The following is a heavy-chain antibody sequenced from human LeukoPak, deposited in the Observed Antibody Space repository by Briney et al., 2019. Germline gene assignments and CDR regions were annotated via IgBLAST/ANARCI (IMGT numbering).Heavy chain of an antibody. V-gene: IGHV3-72*01. CDR3: ARDGYDSSGYVYHDY. CDR1: GFTFSDHY. CDR2: SRNKANSYTT. Sequence: GGSLRLSCAVSGFTFSDHYMDWVRQAPGKGLEWVGRSRNKANSYTTEYAASVKGRFTISRDNSKNSLYLQMNSLKAEDTAVYYCARDGYDSSGYVYHDYWGQGTLVTVSS. J-gene: IGHJ4*02. D-gene: IGHD3-22*01.